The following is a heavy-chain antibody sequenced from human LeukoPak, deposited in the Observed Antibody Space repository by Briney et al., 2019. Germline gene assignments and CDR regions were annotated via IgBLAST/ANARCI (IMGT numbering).Heavy chain of an antibody. CDR3: ARHRHYYDSSGYSYYFDY. V-gene: IGHV4-59*08. CDR1: GGSFSGYY. Sequence: SSETLSLTCAVYGGSFSGYYWSWIRQPPGKGLEWIGYIYYSGSTNYNPSLKSRVTISVDTSKNQFSLKLSSVTAADTAVYYCARHRHYYDSSGYSYYFDYWGQGTLVTVSS. D-gene: IGHD3-22*01. CDR2: IYYSGST. J-gene: IGHJ4*02.